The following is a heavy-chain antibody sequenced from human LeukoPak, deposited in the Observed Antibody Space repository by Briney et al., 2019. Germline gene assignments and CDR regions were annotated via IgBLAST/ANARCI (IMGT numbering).Heavy chain of an antibody. V-gene: IGHV3-11*04. J-gene: IGHJ3*02. CDR3: ARDGMVYATDAFDI. CDR1: GFTFSDYY. CDR2: ISSSGSTI. D-gene: IGHD2-8*01. Sequence: GGSLRLSCAASGFTFSDYYMSWIRQAPGKGLEWVSYISSSGSTIYYADSVKGRFTISRDNAKNSLYLQMNSLRAEDTAVYYCARDGMVYATDAFDIWGQGTMVTVSS.